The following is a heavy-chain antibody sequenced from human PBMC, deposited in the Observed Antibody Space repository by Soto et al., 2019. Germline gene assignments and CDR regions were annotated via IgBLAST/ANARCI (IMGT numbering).Heavy chain of an antibody. CDR2: ISYDGSNK. J-gene: IGHJ4*02. V-gene: IGHV3-30-3*01. D-gene: IGHD3-22*01. Sequence: PGGSLRLSCAASGFTFSSYAMHWVRQAPGKGLEWVAAISYDGSNKYYADSVKGRFTISRDNSKSTLYLQMNSLRAEDTAVYYCARDPEPPTYYYDSSGSEYWGQGTLVTVSS. CDR3: ARDPEPPTYYYDSSGSEY. CDR1: GFTFSSYA.